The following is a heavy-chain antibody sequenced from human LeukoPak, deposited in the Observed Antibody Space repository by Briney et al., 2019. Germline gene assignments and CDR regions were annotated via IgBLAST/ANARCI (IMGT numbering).Heavy chain of an antibody. J-gene: IGHJ4*02. V-gene: IGHV3-30*02. D-gene: IGHD3-22*01. Sequence: GGSLRLSCAASGFTFSNYGMHWVRQAPGKGLEWVAFIRYDGSNKYYADSVKGRFTISRDNSKNTLSLQMNSLRADDTAIYYCTRSGYRHPYHFESWGQGTLVIVSS. CDR2: IRYDGSNK. CDR1: GFTFSNYG. CDR3: TRSGYRHPYHFES.